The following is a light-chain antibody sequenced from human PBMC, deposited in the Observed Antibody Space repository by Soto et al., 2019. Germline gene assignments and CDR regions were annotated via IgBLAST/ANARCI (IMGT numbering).Light chain of an antibody. CDR3: SSYTSSSTLGV. J-gene: IGLJ3*02. Sequence: QSALTPPASVSGSPGQSITISCTGTSSDVGGYNYVSWYQQHPGKAPKLMIYDVSNRPSGGSNRFSGSKSGKSASLTISGRQDEDDADYYCSSYTSSSTLGVFGGGTKLTVL. V-gene: IGLV2-14*01. CDR1: SSDVGGYNY. CDR2: DVS.